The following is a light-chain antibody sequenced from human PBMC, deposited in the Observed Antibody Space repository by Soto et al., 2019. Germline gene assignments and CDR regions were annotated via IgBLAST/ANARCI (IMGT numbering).Light chain of an antibody. V-gene: IGKV3D-15*01. CDR2: AAS. Sequence: EIVMTQSPATLSVSPGERATLSCRASQSVSSSLAWYQQKPGQAHRLLIYAASTRATGVPARFSGSGSGTEFTLTISTLQSEDFAVYYCQQYNNWLPITFGQGTRLEIK. J-gene: IGKJ5*01. CDR3: QQYNNWLPIT. CDR1: QSVSSS.